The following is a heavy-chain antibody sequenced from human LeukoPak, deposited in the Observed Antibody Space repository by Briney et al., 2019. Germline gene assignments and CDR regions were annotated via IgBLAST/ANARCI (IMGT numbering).Heavy chain of an antibody. D-gene: IGHD3-3*01. Sequence: PGGSLRLSCAASGFSFSNYEMNWVRQAPGKGLEWVAFIRYDGSNKYYADSVKGRFTISRDNSKNTLYLQMNSLRAEDTAVYYCAKDLSKGLLYRRGMYYFDYWGQGTLVTVSS. CDR3: AKDLSKGLLYRRGMYYFDY. CDR2: IRYDGSNK. CDR1: GFSFSNYE. J-gene: IGHJ4*02. V-gene: IGHV3-30*02.